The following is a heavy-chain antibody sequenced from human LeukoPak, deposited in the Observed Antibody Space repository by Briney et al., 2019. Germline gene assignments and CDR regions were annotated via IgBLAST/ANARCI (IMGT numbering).Heavy chain of an antibody. CDR3: ARGVYYDSSGYYIDY. J-gene: IGHJ4*02. D-gene: IGHD3-22*01. Sequence: SETLSLTCTVSGGSISSYYWSWIRLSPGKGLEWIGYISYSGVTTYNPSLKSRVAISLDTSKNQFSLKLSSVTAADTAVYYCARGVYYDSSGYYIDYWGQGTLVTVSS. V-gene: IGHV4-59*01. CDR2: ISYSGVT. CDR1: GGSISSYY.